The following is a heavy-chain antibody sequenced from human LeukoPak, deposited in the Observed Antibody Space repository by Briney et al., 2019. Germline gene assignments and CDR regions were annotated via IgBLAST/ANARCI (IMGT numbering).Heavy chain of an antibody. D-gene: IGHD6-13*01. Sequence: PSETLSLTCTVSGGSISSGSYYWSWIRQPAGKGLEWIGRIYTSGSTNYNPSLKGRVTISVDTSKNQFSLKLSPVTAADTAVYYCARDMGAAAGSWGQGTLVTVSS. V-gene: IGHV4-61*02. CDR1: GGSISSGSYY. CDR3: ARDMGAAAGS. CDR2: IYTSGST. J-gene: IGHJ4*02.